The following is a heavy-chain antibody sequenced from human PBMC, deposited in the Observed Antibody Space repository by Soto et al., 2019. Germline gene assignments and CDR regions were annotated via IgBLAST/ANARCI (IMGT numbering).Heavy chain of an antibody. CDR3: AIQDCTNDVCLEAAVTVGGALES. CDR1: GLTVSTNP. CDR2: IYTGGGT. Sequence: EVQLVESGGGLVQPGGSLRLSCAASGLTVSTNPMSWVRQAPGKGLEWVSVIYTGGGTHYADSVKGRFTISRDNSKNTVNLQMNSLRPEDTAVYYCAIQDCTNDVCLEAAVTVGGALESWGQGTLVTVSS. D-gene: IGHD2-8*01. V-gene: IGHV3-66*04. J-gene: IGHJ1*01.